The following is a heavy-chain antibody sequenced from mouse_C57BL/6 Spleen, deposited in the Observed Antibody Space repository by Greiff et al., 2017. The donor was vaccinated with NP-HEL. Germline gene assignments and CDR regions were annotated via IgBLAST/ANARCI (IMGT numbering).Heavy chain of an antibody. Sequence: QVQLQQSGAELAKPGASVKLSCKASGYAFTSYWMNWVKQRPGKGLEWIGSINPGGGNTKYTQKFKDKATLTADKSSSTAYMQLSSLTYEDSAVYYCARFHISTAVVDYWGQGTPLTVSS. D-gene: IGHD1-1*01. J-gene: IGHJ2*01. CDR3: ARFHISTAVVDY. CDR2: INPGGGNT. V-gene: IGHV1-7*01. CDR1: GYAFTSYW.